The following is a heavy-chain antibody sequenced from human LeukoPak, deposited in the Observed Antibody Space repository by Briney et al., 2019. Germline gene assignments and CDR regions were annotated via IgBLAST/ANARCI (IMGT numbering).Heavy chain of an antibody. CDR3: ARDHLLGGAFDI. J-gene: IGHJ3*02. V-gene: IGHV1-69*13. CDR1: GGTFGSYA. D-gene: IGHD1-26*01. Sequence: GASVKVSCKASGGTFGSYAISWVRRAPGQGLEWMGGIIPIFGTANYAQKFQGRVTITADESTSTAYMELSSLRSEDTAVYYCARDHLLGGAFDIWGQGTTVTVSS. CDR2: IIPIFGTA.